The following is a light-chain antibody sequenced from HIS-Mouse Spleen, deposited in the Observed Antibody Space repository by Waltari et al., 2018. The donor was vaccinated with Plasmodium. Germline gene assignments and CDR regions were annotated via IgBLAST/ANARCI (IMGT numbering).Light chain of an antibody. CDR1: QSVSSN. V-gene: IGKV3-15*01. CDR2: GAS. J-gene: IGKJ3*01. CDR3: QQYNNWSFT. Sequence: EIVMTQSPATLSVSPGERATLSCRASQSVSSNLAWYKQKPGQVPRLLIYGASTRATGIPARFSGSGSGTEFTLTISSLQSEDFAVYYCQQYNNWSFTFGPGTKVDIK.